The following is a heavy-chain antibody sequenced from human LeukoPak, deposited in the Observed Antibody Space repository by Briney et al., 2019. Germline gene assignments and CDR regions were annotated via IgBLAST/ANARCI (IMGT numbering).Heavy chain of an antibody. D-gene: IGHD5-18*01. J-gene: IGHJ4*02. V-gene: IGHV3-30*02. CDR1: GFTFSTYG. Sequence: GGSLRLSCAASGFTFSTYGMHWVRQAPGKGLEWLAFIHLDGSNRYYADSVKGRFTISRYNSKNTLYLQMNSLRAEDTAVYYCAKDHSGYSYGYSNYFDYWGQGTLVTVSS. CDR2: IHLDGSNR. CDR3: AKDHSGYSYGYSNYFDY.